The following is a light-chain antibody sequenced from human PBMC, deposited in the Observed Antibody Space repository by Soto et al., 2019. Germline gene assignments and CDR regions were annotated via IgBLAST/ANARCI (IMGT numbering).Light chain of an antibody. CDR2: GNS. CDR1: SSNIGAGYD. J-gene: IGLJ1*01. V-gene: IGLV1-40*01. Sequence: QSVLTQPPSVSGAPGQRVTISCTGSSSNIGAGYDVHWYQQLPGTAPKLLIYGNSNRPSGVPDRFSGSKSGTSASLAITGLQAEDEADYYCSSYTSSSTFLYVFGTGTKVTVL. CDR3: SSYTSSSTFLYV.